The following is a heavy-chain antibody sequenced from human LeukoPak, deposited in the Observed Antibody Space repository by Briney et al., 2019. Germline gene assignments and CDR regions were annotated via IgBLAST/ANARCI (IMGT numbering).Heavy chain of an antibody. V-gene: IGHV5-51*01. CDR2: IYPGDSDT. CDR3: ARQTRSITARDFDY. CDR1: GYSFSSYW. D-gene: IGHD6-6*01. Sequence: GESLKISCKGSGYSFSSYWIGWARQMPRKGLGWVGIIYPGDSDTRYSPSFQGQVTISVAKSISTAYLLWSSLKASDTAMYYCARQTRSITARDFDYWGQGTLVTVSS. J-gene: IGHJ4*02.